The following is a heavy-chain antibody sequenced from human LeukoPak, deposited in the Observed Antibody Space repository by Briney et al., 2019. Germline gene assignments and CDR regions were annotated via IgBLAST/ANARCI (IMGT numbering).Heavy chain of an antibody. V-gene: IGHV4-4*07. CDR3: ARVKEWELLRWFDP. J-gene: IGHJ5*02. D-gene: IGHD1-26*01. CDR2: IYTSGST. CDR1: GGSISTYY. Sequence: SETLSLTCTVSGGSISTYYWSWIRQPAGKGLEWIGRIYTSGSTNYNPSLKSRVTMSVDTSKNQFSLKLSSVTAADTAVYYCARVKEWELLRWFDPWGQGTLVTVSS.